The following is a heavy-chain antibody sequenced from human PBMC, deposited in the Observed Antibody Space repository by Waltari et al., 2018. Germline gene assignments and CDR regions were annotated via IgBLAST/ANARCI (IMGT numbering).Heavy chain of an antibody. CDR2: IYYPGSP. J-gene: IGHJ5*02. Sequence: QVQLQESGPGLVKPSETLSLICNVSGASISSSYWSWVRQPPGKGLEWIGYIYYPGSPSYNPSLKSRVTISVDPSKNHLSMKLTSVTTADTAVYYCARGRAIDPWGQGTLVTVSS. CDR3: ARGRAIDP. CDR1: GASISSSY. V-gene: IGHV4-59*01.